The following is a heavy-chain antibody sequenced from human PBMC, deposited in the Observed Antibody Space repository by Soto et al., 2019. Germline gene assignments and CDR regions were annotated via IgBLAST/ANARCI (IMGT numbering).Heavy chain of an antibody. Sequence: PGGSLRLSCAVSGFTFDDNAMHWVRQAPEKGLEWVSGINWKSDIGYADSVKGRFTISRDNAENSLYLQMNSLRAEDTAVYYCAKYKGAFDYWGQGTLVTVS. CDR1: GFTFDDNA. CDR3: AKYKGAFDY. CDR2: INWKSDI. V-gene: IGHV3-9*01. J-gene: IGHJ4*02.